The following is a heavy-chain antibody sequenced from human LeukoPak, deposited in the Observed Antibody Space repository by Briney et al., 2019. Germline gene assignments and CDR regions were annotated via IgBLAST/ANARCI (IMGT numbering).Heavy chain of an antibody. CDR1: GFSLSTSGVG. CDR3: AHYGDYRFLYYFDY. Sequence: KSSGPTLVNPTQTLTLTCTFSGFSLSTSGVGVGWIRQPPGKALEWLALIYWNDDNRYSPSLKSRLTITKDTSKNQVVLKMTKMDPVDTATYYCAHYGDYRFLYYFDYWGQGTLVTVS. V-gene: IGHV2-5*01. D-gene: IGHD4-17*01. J-gene: IGHJ4*02. CDR2: IYWNDDN.